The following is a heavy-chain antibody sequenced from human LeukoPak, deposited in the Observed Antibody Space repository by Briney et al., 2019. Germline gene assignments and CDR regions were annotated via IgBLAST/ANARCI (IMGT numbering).Heavy chain of an antibody. CDR2: IHPRRGDT. CDR1: GYTFTSYY. CDR3: ARDGDYGTGSYYRGCIDS. V-gene: IGHV1-2*02. J-gene: IGHJ4*02. D-gene: IGHD3-10*01. Sequence: ASVKVSCKASGYTFTSYYMHWVRQAPGQGLEWMGWIHPRRGDTNYAQKFQGRVTMTRDTSISTAYLDLSSLRSDDTAVYYCARDGDYGTGSYYRGCIDSWGQGTPVTVSP.